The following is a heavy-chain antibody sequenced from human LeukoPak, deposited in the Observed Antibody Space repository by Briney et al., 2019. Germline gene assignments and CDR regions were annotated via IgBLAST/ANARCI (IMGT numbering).Heavy chain of an antibody. CDR2: IYLSDSDA. J-gene: IGHJ4*02. CDR1: GYSSTSYW. Sequence: GGSLKIPCKGSGYSSTSYWIAWVRQMPGKGLEWMGIIYLSDSDARYSPSFQGQVTMSADKSISTAYLQWSNLKASDTAIYYCARSGGSGWDEGFDYWGQGTLVTVSS. CDR3: ARSGGSGWDEGFDY. V-gene: IGHV5-51*01. D-gene: IGHD6-19*01.